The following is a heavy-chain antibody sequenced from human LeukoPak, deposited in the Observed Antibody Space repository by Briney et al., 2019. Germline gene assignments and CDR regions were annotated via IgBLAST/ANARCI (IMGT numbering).Heavy chain of an antibody. D-gene: IGHD2-21*01. J-gene: IGHJ4*02. CDR2: IIPIFGTA. CDR1: GGTFSSYA. V-gene: IGHV1-69*05. CDR3: ARAMLIRRSVFDY. Sequence: SVKVSCKASGGTFSSYAISWVRQAPGQGLEWMGRIIPIFGTANYAQKFQGRVTTTTEEPTSTAYMELSSLRSEDTAVYYCARAMLIRRSVFDYWGQGTLVTVSS.